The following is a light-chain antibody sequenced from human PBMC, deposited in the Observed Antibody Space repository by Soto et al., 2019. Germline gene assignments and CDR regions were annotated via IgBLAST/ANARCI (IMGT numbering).Light chain of an antibody. CDR2: LGS. CDR3: VQALQTLLT. Sequence: DIVMTQSPLFLPVTPGEPASISCRSSQSLLHSNGYNHLDWYVQKPGQSPQLLIYLGSYRAAGVPDTISGSGSGTDFTLKISRVEAEDVGVYYCVQALQTLLTFGGGTKVELK. V-gene: IGKV2-28*01. CDR1: QSLLHSNGYNH. J-gene: IGKJ4*01.